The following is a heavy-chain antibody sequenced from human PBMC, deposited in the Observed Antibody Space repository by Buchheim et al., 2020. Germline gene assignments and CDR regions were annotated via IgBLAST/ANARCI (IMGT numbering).Heavy chain of an antibody. D-gene: IGHD6-6*01. CDR2: INPSGGST. CDR1: GYTFLSYG. Sequence: QVQLVQSGVEVKKPGASVKVSCKASGYTFLSYGVSWVRQAPGQGLEWMGIINPSGGSTSYAQKFQGRVTMTRDTSTSTVYMELSSLRSEDTAVYYCARDQEGLGYSSSSGDYWGQGTL. CDR3: ARDQEGLGYSSSSGDY. J-gene: IGHJ4*02. V-gene: IGHV1-46*01.